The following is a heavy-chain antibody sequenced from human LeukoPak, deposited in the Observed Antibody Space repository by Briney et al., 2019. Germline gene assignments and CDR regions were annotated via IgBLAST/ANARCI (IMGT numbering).Heavy chain of an antibody. CDR1: GFSFISYD. D-gene: IGHD2-15*01. V-gene: IGHV3-23*01. CDR3: AKDYVGSLADAFDI. CDR2: ISGSGDTT. J-gene: IGHJ3*02. Sequence: GGSLRLSCAASGFSFISYDMHWVRQAPGKGLEWVSAISGSGDTTYYADSVKGRFTISRDNSKKTLFLEMDSLRAEDTAVYYCAKDYVGSLADAFDIWGQGTMVSVSS.